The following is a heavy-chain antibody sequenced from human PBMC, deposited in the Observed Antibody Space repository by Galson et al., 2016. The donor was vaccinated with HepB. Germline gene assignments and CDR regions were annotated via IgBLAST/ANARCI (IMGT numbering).Heavy chain of an antibody. J-gene: IGHJ6*02. Sequence: SLRLSCAASGFNFGIFGMHWVRQAPGKGLEWLAGIWYDGETKYYAESVKGRITISRDNADNTLYLQMNSLRVDDTAKYYCASDQGGGYYTMDVWGQGTTVTVSS. V-gene: IGHV3-33*01. CDR3: ASDQGGGYYTMDV. D-gene: IGHD3-10*01. CDR2: IWYDGETK. CDR1: GFNFGIFG.